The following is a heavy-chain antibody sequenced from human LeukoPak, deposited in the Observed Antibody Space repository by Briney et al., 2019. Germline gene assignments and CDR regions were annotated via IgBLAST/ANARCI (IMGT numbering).Heavy chain of an antibody. J-gene: IGHJ3*02. V-gene: IGHV3-23*01. Sequence: GGTLRLSCAVSGFTFSSYGMSWVRQAPGKGLEWVSVISGSGDSTYYADSVKGRFTISRDNSKNTLYLQMNSLKTEDTAVYYCTRHEYYDILTGYYVGAFDIWGQGTMVTVSS. CDR1: GFTFSSYG. CDR2: ISGSGDST. CDR3: TRHEYYDILTGYYVGAFDI. D-gene: IGHD3-9*01.